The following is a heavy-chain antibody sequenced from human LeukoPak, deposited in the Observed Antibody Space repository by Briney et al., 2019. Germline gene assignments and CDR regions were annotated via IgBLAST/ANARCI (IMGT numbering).Heavy chain of an antibody. V-gene: IGHV1-18*01. D-gene: IGHD1-26*01. J-gene: IGHJ5*02. CDR3: ARRELLRYWFDP. Sequence: ASVKVSCKASGYTFTSYGISWVRQAPGQGLEWMGWISAYNGNTNYAQKLQGRVTMTTDTSTSTAYMELSRLRSDDTAVYYCARRELLRYWFDPWGQGTLVTVSS. CDR1: GYTFTSYG. CDR2: ISAYNGNT.